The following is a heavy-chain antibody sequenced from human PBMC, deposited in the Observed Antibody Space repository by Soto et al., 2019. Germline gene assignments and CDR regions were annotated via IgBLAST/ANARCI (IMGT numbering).Heavy chain of an antibody. CDR3: VRGASGRYYMDV. V-gene: IGHV3-74*01. J-gene: IGHJ6*03. CDR1: GFTFSSYW. CDR2: INTDASRT. D-gene: IGHD3-10*01. Sequence: EVQLVESGGGLVQPGGSLRLSCAASGFTFSSYWIHWVRQGPGKGLVWVSRINTDASRTNYADSVKGRFTISRDNAKNTAYLQVNSLRDEDTALYFCVRGASGRYYMDVWGKGTTVTVSS.